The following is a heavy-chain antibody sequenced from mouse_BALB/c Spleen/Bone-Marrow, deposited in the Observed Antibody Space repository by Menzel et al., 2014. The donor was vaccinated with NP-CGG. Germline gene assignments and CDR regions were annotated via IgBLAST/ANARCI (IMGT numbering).Heavy chain of an antibody. Sequence: VQLQQSGPGLVKPSPTVSLTCTVTGISITTGNYRWSWIRQFPGNKLEWIGYIYYSGTITYNPSLTSRTTITRDTSKNQFFLEMNSLTAEDTATYYCARDGGLRGYAMDYWGQGTSVTVSS. D-gene: IGHD2-4*01. CDR1: GISITTGNYR. J-gene: IGHJ4*01. CDR3: ARDGGLRGYAMDY. V-gene: IGHV3-5*02. CDR2: IYYSGTI.